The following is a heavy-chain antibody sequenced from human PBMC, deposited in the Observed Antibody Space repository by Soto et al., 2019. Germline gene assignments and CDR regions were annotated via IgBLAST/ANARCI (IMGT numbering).Heavy chain of an antibody. CDR1: GDSVSSNSAA. CDR2: TFYRSQWYN. CDR3: ARERDTTTPLSFDF. D-gene: IGHD1-1*01. V-gene: IGHV6-1*01. J-gene: IGHJ4*02. Sequence: QTLSLTCVISGDSVSSNSAAWNWIRQSPSRGLEWLGRTFYRSQWYNDYAMSMESRITVTPDTSKNQFSLHLNSVTPEDTAVYFCARERDTTTPLSFDFWGQGTLVTVSS.